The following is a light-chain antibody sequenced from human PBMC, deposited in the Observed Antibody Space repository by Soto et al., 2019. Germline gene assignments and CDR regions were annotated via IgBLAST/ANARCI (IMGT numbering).Light chain of an antibody. CDR1: SSDVGSYNY. Sequence: QSALTQPTSMSGYPGQSITISCTRTSSDVGSYNYVSWYQQYPGKAPKLMIYDVSNRPSGVSYRFSGSKSGNTDSLTISGRQAEEEADYYCSSYTPSSTHVVVGGGTKVTVL. V-gene: IGLV2-14*01. CDR2: DVS. J-gene: IGLJ2*01. CDR3: SSYTPSSTHVV.